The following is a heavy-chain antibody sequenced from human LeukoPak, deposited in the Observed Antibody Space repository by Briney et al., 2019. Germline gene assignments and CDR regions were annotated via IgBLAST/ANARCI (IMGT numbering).Heavy chain of an antibody. V-gene: IGHV3-21*01. CDR2: ISSSSSYI. CDR3: ARGTTVTTPPLD. CDR1: GFTFSSYS. J-gene: IGHJ4*02. D-gene: IGHD4-17*01. Sequence: GGSLRLSCAASGFTFSSYSMNWVRQAPGKGLEWVSSISSSSSYIYYADSVKGRFTIPRDNAKNSLYLQMNSLRAEDTAVYYCARGTTVTTPPLDWGQGTLVTVSS.